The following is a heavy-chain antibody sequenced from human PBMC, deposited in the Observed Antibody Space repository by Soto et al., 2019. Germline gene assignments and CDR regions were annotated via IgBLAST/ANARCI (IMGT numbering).Heavy chain of an antibody. D-gene: IGHD2-21*01. CDR1: YGWSGSRGGC. J-gene: IGHJ4*02. CDR2: IYYTGST. V-gene: IGHV4-39*01. Sequence: VAYGWSGSRGGCRISNRQPPGKGLEWIGSIYYTGSTYYNPSLKSRVTISVDTSKNQFSLKLSSVTAADTAVYYCARRSSDSAPVSRGQGTLVTVSS. CDR3: ARRSSDSAPVS.